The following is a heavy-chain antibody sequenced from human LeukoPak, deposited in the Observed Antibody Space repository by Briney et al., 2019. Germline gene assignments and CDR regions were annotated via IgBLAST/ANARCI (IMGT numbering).Heavy chain of an antibody. J-gene: IGHJ4*02. Sequence: GGPLRLSCAASGFTFSSYSMNWVRQAPGKGLEWVSSISSSSSYIYYADSVKGRFTISRDNAKNSLYLQMNSLRAEDTAVYYCARVPLRYCSSTSCYANDYWGQGTLVTVSS. V-gene: IGHV3-21*01. CDR3: ARVPLRYCSSTSCYANDY. CDR2: ISSSSSYI. D-gene: IGHD2-2*01. CDR1: GFTFSSYS.